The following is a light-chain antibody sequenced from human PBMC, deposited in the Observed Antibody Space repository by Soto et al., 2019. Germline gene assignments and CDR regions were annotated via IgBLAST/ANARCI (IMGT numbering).Light chain of an antibody. CDR3: QQYGSSPRLT. Sequence: IVLTQSPDTLSLSPGERATLSCRASQSVTSSYLAWYQQRPGQAPRLLIYDASSRATGIPARFSGSGSGTDFTLTISRLEPEDFAVYYCQQYGSSPRLTFGGGTKVEIK. V-gene: IGKV3-20*01. CDR2: DAS. J-gene: IGKJ4*01. CDR1: QSVTSSY.